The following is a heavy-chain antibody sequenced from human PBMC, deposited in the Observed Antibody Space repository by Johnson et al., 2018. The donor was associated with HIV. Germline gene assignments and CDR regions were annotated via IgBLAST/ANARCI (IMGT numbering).Heavy chain of an antibody. CDR3: TRDRDGVGVS. CDR1: GFTFSNAW. V-gene: IGHV3-15*01. CDR2: IKSKTEGGTT. Sequence: VQLVESGGGLVKPGGSLRLSCAASGFTFSNAWMSWVRQAPGKGLEWVGRIKSKTEGGTTDYAAPVKGRFTISRDDSKNMLYLQMSSLKTEDTAVYYCTRDRDGVGVSWGQGTMVTVSS. J-gene: IGHJ3*01. D-gene: IGHD3-10*01.